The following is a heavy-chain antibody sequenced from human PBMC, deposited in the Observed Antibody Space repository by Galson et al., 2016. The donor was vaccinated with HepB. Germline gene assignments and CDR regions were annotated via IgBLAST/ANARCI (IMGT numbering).Heavy chain of an antibody. CDR1: GFTFSSYS. D-gene: IGHD3-9*01. CDR2: ISSSSSYI. V-gene: IGHV3-21*03. Sequence: SLRLSCAASGFTFSSYSINWVRQAPGKGLEWVSYISSSSSYIYYADSVKGRFTISRDNAKNSLYLQMNSLRAEDTAVYYCASHYDILAGYFYGYYFDYWGQGTLVTVSS. J-gene: IGHJ4*02. CDR3: ASHYDILAGYFYGYYFDY.